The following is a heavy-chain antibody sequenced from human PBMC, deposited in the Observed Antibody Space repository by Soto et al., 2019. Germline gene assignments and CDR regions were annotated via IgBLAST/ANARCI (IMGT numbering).Heavy chain of an antibody. V-gene: IGHV1-3*01. J-gene: IGHJ4*02. CDR3: ARESCSGGSCYFFDS. Sequence: XRQAPGQRLEWMGWINAGNGNTKYSQKFQGRVTITRDTSASTAYMELSSLRSEDTAVYYCARESCSGGSCYFFDSWGQGTLVTVSS. CDR2: INAGNGNT. D-gene: IGHD2-15*01.